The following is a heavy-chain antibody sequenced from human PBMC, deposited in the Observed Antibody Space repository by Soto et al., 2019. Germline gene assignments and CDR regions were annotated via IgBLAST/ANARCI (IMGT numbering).Heavy chain of an antibody. CDR2: ISKSGDST. Sequence: EVPRLESGGGLVQPGGSLRLSCAASGVTFTSYPMTWVRQVPGEGLQWVSSISKSGDSTYYADSVKGRFTTSRDNSKNTLYLQMNSLRAEDTAIYYCAKGSFGFDYWGQGTLVTVSS. D-gene: IGHD3-10*01. CDR3: AKGSFGFDY. CDR1: GVTFTSYP. V-gene: IGHV3-23*01. J-gene: IGHJ4*02.